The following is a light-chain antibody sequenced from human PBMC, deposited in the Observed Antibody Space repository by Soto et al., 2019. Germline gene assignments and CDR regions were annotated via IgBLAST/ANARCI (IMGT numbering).Light chain of an antibody. J-gene: IGKJ1*01. CDR1: QSISDT. CDR3: QQYNNWPWT. CDR2: SAS. Sequence: EIVMTQSPATLSVSPGGRATLSCRASQSISDTLAWYQQKPGQAPRLLIYSASRRATGFTGRFSGSGSGTDFTLTIRSLKPEDLAVYYCQQYNNWPWTLGQGTKVDIK. V-gene: IGKV3-15*01.